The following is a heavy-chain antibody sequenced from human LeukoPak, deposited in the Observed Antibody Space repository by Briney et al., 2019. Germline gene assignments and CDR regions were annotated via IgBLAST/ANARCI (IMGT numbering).Heavy chain of an antibody. V-gene: IGHV4-34*01. Sequence: SETLSLTCAVYGGSFSGYYWSWIRQPPAKGLEWIGEINHSGSTNYNPSLKSRDTISVDTSKNQFSLKLSSVTAADTAVYYCARVGDGYNSYFDYWGQGTLVTVSS. D-gene: IGHD5-24*01. CDR1: GGSFSGYY. J-gene: IGHJ4*02. CDR2: INHSGST. CDR3: ARVGDGYNSYFDY.